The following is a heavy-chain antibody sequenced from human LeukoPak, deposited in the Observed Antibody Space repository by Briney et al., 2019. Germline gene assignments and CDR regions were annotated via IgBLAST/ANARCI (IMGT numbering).Heavy chain of an antibody. CDR2: FDPEDGET. D-gene: IGHD2-2*02. CDR3: AIIPRCSSTSCYTDLDS. J-gene: IGHJ4*02. Sequence: ASVKVSCKVSGYTLTELSMHWVRQAPGKGLEWMGGFDPEDGETIYAQKFQGRVTMTEDTSTDTAYMELSSLRSEDTAVYYCAIIPRCSSTSCYTDLDSWGQGTLVTVSS. CDR1: GYTLTELS. V-gene: IGHV1-24*01.